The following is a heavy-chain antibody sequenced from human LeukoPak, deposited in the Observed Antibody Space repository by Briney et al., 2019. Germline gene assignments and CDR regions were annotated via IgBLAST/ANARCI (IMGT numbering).Heavy chain of an antibody. J-gene: IGHJ4*02. V-gene: IGHV4-39*01. CDR2: IYYSGNT. Sequence: PSETLSLTCTVSGGSISSSSYYWGWIRQPPGKGLEWIGSIYYSGNTYCNASLKSRVTISGDTSKNQFSLILSSVTAADTAVYYCATPGLARAYWGQGTLVTVSS. CDR3: ATPGLARAY. CDR1: GGSISSSSYY.